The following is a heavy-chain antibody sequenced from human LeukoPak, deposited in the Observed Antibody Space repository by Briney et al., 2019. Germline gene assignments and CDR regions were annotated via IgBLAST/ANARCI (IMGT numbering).Heavy chain of an antibody. D-gene: IGHD3-10*01. Sequence: PSETLSLTCTVSGDSSCNNIYYWGWIRQPPAKGLEWIGTIDYSGSTYYSPSLKSRATISIDTSKNQFSLKLRSLTAADTAVYYCATIPVVWFGELSHEGWFDPWGQGTLVTVSS. CDR3: ATIPVVWFGELSHEGWFDP. V-gene: IGHV4-39*07. CDR2: IDYSGST. J-gene: IGHJ5*02. CDR1: GDSSCNNIYY.